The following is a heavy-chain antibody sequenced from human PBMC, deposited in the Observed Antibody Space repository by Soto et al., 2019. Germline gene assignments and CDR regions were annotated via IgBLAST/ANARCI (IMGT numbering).Heavy chain of an antibody. D-gene: IGHD6-13*01. CDR3: ARGQYSRGGGYFDY. CDR1: GFTFSSYE. V-gene: IGHV3-48*03. Sequence: EVQLVESGGGLVQPGGSLRLSCAASGFTFSSYEMNWVRQAPGKGLEWVSYISSSGSTIYYADSVKGRFTISRDNAKNSMYLQMKSLGGEDTAVYYCARGQYSRGGGYFDYWGQETLVTVSS. CDR2: ISSSGSTI. J-gene: IGHJ4*02.